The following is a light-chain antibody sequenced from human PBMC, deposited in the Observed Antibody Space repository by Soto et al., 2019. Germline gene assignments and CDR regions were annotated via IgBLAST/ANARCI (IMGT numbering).Light chain of an antibody. Sequence: VPGSVGDRVTITCRASQTISSWLAWYQQKPGKAPKLLIYDASSLESGVPSRFSGRGSGTEFTLTISILQPDDFATYYSEQDKGHSWTLSQGTKVDIK. CDR2: DAS. J-gene: IGKJ1*01. V-gene: IGKV1-5*01. CDR1: QTISSW. CDR3: EQDKGHSWT.